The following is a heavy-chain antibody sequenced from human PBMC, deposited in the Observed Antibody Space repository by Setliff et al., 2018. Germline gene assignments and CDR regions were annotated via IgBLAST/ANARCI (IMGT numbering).Heavy chain of an antibody. Sequence: SETLSLTCTVSGDSISSRPFYWGWFRQPAGKELEWIGQIYTSWSTIYNPSLKSRVTILLDTSKNQFSLTPTSVTAADTAVYYCAACITMVRGVIMKYNWFDPWGPGTLVTVSS. CDR3: AACITMVRGVIMKYNWFDP. D-gene: IGHD3-10*01. J-gene: IGHJ5*02. CDR2: IYTSWST. CDR1: GDSISSRPFY. V-gene: IGHV4-61*09.